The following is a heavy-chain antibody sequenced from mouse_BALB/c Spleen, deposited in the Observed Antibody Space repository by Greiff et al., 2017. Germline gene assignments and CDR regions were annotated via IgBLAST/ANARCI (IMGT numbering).Heavy chain of an antibody. J-gene: IGHJ1*01. CDR3: ASPYGNYWYFDV. V-gene: IGHV14-1*02. D-gene: IGHD2-10*02. CDR2: IDPENGNT. CDR1: GFNINDYY. Sequence: VQLQQSGAELVRPGALVKLSCKASGFNINDYYMHWVKQRPEQGLEWIGWIDPENGNTIYDPKFQGKASITADTSSNTAYLQLSSLTSEDTAVYYCASPYGNYWYFDVWGAGTTGTGSS.